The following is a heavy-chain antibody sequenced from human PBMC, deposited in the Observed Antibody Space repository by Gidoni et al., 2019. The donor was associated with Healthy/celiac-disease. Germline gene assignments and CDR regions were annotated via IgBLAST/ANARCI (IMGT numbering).Heavy chain of an antibody. D-gene: IGHD3-10*01. J-gene: IGHJ4*02. CDR3: ARDPHGAMGGSGSYPDY. CDR1: GYNFTSSG. Sequence: QVQLVQSGAAVTKPGASVKVSCKASGYNFTSSGISWVRQAPGQGLEWMGWISAYNGNTNYAQKLQGRVTMTTDTSTSTAYMELRSLRSDDTAVYYCARDPHGAMGGSGSYPDYWGQGTLVTVSS. V-gene: IGHV1-18*01. CDR2: ISAYNGNT.